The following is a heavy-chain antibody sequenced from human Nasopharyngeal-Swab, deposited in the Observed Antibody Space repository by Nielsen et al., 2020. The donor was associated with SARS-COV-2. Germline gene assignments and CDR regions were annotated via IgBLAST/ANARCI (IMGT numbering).Heavy chain of an antibody. V-gene: IGHV3-15*01. CDR2: IKSKTDGGTT. CDR3: TTDIVATNFDY. J-gene: IGHJ4*02. D-gene: IGHD5-12*01. CDR1: GFTFSNAW. Sequence: GGSLRLSCAASGFTFSNAWMSWVRQSPGKGLEWVGRIKSKTDGGTTDYAAPAKGRFTISRDDSKNTLYLQMNSLKTEDTAVYYCTTDIVATNFDYWGQGTLVTVSS.